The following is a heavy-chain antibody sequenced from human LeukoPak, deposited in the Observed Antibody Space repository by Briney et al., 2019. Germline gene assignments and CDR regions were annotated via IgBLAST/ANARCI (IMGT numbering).Heavy chain of an antibody. D-gene: IGHD1-26*01. CDR3: AKARGKLRANYFDY. CDR2: ISYDGSNK. V-gene: IGHV3-30*18. J-gene: IGHJ4*02. Sequence: GGSLRLSCAASGFTFCTYGMHWVRQAQGKGLEWVAVISYDGSNKYYADSVKGRFTISRDNTKNTLYLHMLSLRAEDTAVYYCAKARGKLRANYFDYWGQGTLVTVSS. CDR1: GFTFCTYG.